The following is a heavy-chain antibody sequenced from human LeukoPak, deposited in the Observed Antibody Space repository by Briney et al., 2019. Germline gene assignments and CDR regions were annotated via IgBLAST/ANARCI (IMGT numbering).Heavy chain of an antibody. D-gene: IGHD3-22*01. CDR2: ISYSGSV. CDR3: ARAGEGFYDSSGYYGY. V-gene: IGHV4-39*07. CDR1: GGSIASSYYY. Sequence: SETLSLTCTVSGGSIASSYYYWGWIRQPPGKGLEWIGSISYSGSVYYNPSVKRRLTISVDTSKNQFSLKLSSVTAADTAVYYCARAGEGFYDSSGYYGYWGQGTLVTVSS. J-gene: IGHJ4*02.